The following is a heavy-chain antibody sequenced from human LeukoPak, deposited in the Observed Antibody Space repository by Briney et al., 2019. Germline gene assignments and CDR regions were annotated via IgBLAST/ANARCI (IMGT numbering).Heavy chain of an antibody. CDR3: AKGGCSSTTCYPANP. D-gene: IGHD2-2*01. J-gene: IGHJ5*02. Sequence: GGSLRLSCAASGLTFSSYGMHWVRQAPGKGLEWVAVISYDGTIRNYADSVKGRFTISRDNSKNTLYLQMNSLTAEDTALYYCAKGGCSSTTCYPANPRGQGTLVTVSS. CDR1: GLTFSSYG. V-gene: IGHV3-30*18. CDR2: ISYDGTIR.